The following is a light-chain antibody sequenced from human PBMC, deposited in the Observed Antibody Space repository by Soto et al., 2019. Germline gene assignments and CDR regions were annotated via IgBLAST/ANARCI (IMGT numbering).Light chain of an antibody. CDR1: QSVSNDF. Sequence: EIVLTQSPGILSLSPGERATLSCRASQSVSNDFLAWYQQKPGQAPRLLIYGASTRATDVPDRFSGSGSGADFTLSISRLEPEDFAVYYCQQYGSSPPWTFGQGTKVEMK. CDR3: QQYGSSPPWT. J-gene: IGKJ1*01. V-gene: IGKV3-20*01. CDR2: GAS.